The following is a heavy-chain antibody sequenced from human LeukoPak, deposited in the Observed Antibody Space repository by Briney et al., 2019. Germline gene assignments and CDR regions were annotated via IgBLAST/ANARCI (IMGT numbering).Heavy chain of an antibody. Sequence: PSETLSLTCTVSGGSISSYYWSWIRQPPGKGLEWIGCIYYSGSTNYNPSLKSRVTISVDTSKNQFSLKLSSVTAADTAVYYCARTTTVPWYFDLWGRGTLVTVSS. CDR3: ARTTTVPWYFDL. D-gene: IGHD4-17*01. V-gene: IGHV4-59*08. CDR1: GGSISSYY. CDR2: IYYSGST. J-gene: IGHJ2*01.